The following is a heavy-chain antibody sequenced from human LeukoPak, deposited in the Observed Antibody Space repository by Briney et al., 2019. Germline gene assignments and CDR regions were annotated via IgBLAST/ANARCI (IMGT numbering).Heavy chain of an antibody. V-gene: IGHV3-74*01. CDR2: INSDGSST. J-gene: IGHJ6*02. D-gene: IGHD3-3*01. CDR3: ARVRQNYDFWSGPQGYGMDV. CDR1: GFTFSSSW. Sequence: GGSLRLSCAASGFTFSSSWMHWVRQAPEKGLVWVSRINSDGSSTSYADSVKGRFTISRDNAKNSLYLQMNSLRDEDTAVYYCARVRQNYDFWSGPQGYGMDVWGQGTTVTVSS.